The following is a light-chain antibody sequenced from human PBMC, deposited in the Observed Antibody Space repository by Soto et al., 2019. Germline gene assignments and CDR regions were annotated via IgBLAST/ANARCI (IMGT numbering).Light chain of an antibody. CDR2: GND. Sequence: QSVLTQPPSVSGAPGQGVTISCTGSSSNIGAGYDVHWYQQLPGAAPKLLIFGNDNRPSGVPDRFSGSRSGTSASLAITGLQAEDEADYYCQSYDSSLIGSVFGAGTKVTVL. CDR1: SSNIGAGYD. V-gene: IGLV1-40*01. J-gene: IGLJ1*01. CDR3: QSYDSSLIGSV.